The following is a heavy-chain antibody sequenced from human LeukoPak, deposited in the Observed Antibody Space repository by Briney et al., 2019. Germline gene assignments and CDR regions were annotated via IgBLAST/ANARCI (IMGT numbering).Heavy chain of an antibody. CDR1: DASISSYF. D-gene: IGHD2-8*01. Sequence: PSETLSLTCSVSDASISSYFWSWIRQPPGKGLAWFGHIYSSGSRYYNPSLKSRVTVSMEPSRNQFSLKLASVTAADTGMYYCAIAESVTAFDIWGPGTMVTVSS. CDR3: AIAESVTAFDI. V-gene: IGHV4-4*09. J-gene: IGHJ3*02. CDR2: IYSSGSR.